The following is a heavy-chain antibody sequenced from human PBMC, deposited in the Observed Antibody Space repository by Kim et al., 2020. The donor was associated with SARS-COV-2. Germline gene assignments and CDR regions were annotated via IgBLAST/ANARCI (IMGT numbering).Heavy chain of an antibody. D-gene: IGHD3-9*01. CDR1: GYTLTNYA. Sequence: ASVKVSCKASGYTLTNYAMNWVRQAPGQGLEWMGWINTNTGNPTYAQDFTGRFTFSLDTSVSTAYLQISSLKSEDTAVYYCAREGTVLRYFDWLPPYYYYGMDVWGQGTTVTVSS. CDR3: AREGTVLRYFDWLPPYYYYGMDV. J-gene: IGHJ6*02. CDR2: INTNTGNP. V-gene: IGHV7-4-1*02.